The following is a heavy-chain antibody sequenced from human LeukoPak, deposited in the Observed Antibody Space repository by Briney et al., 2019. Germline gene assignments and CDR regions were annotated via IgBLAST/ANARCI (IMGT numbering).Heavy chain of an antibody. V-gene: IGHV4-34*01. CDR1: GGSFSGYY. Sequence: SETLSLTCAVYGGSFSGYYWSWIRQPPGKGLEWIGEINHSGSTNYNPSLKSRVTISVDTSKNQFSLKLSSVTAADTAVYYCARGHNSGWYSHWGQGTLVTVSS. D-gene: IGHD6-19*01. CDR3: ARGHNSGWYSH. J-gene: IGHJ4*02. CDR2: INHSGST.